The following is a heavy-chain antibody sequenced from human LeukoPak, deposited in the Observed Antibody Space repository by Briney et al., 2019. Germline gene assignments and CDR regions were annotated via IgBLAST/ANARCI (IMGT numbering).Heavy chain of an antibody. J-gene: IGHJ3*02. CDR3: ARTNYGDYADAFDI. CDR2: ISYDGSNK. CDR1: GFTFSSYA. Sequence: GRSLRLSCTASGFTFSSYAIHWVRQAPDKGLEWVAVISYDGSNKYYADSVKGRFAISRDTSKNTLYLQMNSLGAEDTAVYYCARTNYGDYADAFDIWGQGTMVTVSS. D-gene: IGHD4-17*01. V-gene: IGHV3-30*09.